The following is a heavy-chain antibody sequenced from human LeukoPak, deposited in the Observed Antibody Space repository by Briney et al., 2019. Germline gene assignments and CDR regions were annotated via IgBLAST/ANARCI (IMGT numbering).Heavy chain of an antibody. J-gene: IGHJ4*02. CDR1: GFTFSDSA. CDR2: ISGSGENT. D-gene: IGHD3-10*01. Sequence: GVSLRLSCAGSGFTFSDSAMSWARQAPGRGLEWGSGISGSGENTYYAVSGRGRVTISKDNHRNTLRLQMNSLRGEDTGVYCCAKRVRPNAGRFHCWGQGTLASDSS. CDR3: AKRVRPNAGRFHC. V-gene: IGHV3-23*01.